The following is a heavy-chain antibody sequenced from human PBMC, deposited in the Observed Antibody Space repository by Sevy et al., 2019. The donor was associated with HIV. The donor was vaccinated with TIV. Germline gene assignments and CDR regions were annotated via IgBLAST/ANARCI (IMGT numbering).Heavy chain of an antibody. CDR2: ITWNSGNI. V-gene: IGHV3-9*01. J-gene: IGHJ4*02. D-gene: IGHD2-2*01. CDR3: AKGLVEVPAGMGGYFDY. CDR1: GFTFDDYA. Sequence: GGSLRLSCAASGFTFDDYAMHWVRQVPGKGLEWVSGITWNSGNIGDGDSVKGRFTISRDNTKNYLFLQMNSLRAEDTALYYWAKGLVEVPAGMGGYFDYWGQGTLVTVS.